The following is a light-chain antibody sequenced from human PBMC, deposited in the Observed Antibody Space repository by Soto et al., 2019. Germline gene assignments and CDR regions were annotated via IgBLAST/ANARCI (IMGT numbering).Light chain of an antibody. CDR3: QQRSNWPFL. V-gene: IGKV3-11*01. Sequence: EIVLTQSTATLSLSPGERATLSCRASQSVSSYLAWYQQKPGQAPRLLIYDASNRATGIPARFSGSGSGTDFTLTISSLEPEDFAVYYCQQRSNWPFLFGQGTKLEIK. J-gene: IGKJ2*01. CDR1: QSVSSY. CDR2: DAS.